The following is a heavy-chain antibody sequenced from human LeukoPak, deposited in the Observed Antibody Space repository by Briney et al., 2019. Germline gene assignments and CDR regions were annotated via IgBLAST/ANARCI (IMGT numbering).Heavy chain of an antibody. CDR3: ARARVSSGWYGFFDY. CDR2: IYSGGST. V-gene: IGHV3-53*01. Sequence: GGSLRLSCAASGFTVSSNYMSWVRQAPGKGPEWVSVIYSGGSTYYADSVKGRFTISRDNSKNTLYLQMNSLRAEDTAVYYCARARVSSGWYGFFDYGGQGTLVTVSS. CDR1: GFTVSSNY. D-gene: IGHD6-19*01. J-gene: IGHJ4*02.